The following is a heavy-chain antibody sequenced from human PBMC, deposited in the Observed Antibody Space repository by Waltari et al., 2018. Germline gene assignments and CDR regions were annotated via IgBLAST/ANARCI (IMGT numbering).Heavy chain of an antibody. J-gene: IGHJ4*02. D-gene: IGHD2-21*01. Sequence: QVQLVQSGAEVKKPGASVKVSCKASGYTFTSYAMHWVRQAPGQRLEWMGWINAGNGNTKHSQRFQGRVTITRDTSATTAYMELSSLRSEDTAMYYCARVALAYCGGECYFDSWGQGTLVTVSS. V-gene: IGHV1-3*01. CDR1: GYTFTSYA. CDR2: INAGNGNT. CDR3: ARVALAYCGGECYFDS.